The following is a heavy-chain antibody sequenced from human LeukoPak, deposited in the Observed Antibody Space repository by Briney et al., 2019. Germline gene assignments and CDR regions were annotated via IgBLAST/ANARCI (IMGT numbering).Heavy chain of an antibody. CDR2: IYTSGST. CDR1: GGSISSYY. V-gene: IGHV4-4*07. J-gene: IGHJ4*02. Sequence: SETLSLTCTVSGGSISSYYWSWIRQPAGKGLEWIGRIYTSGSTNYNPSLKSRVTISVDTSKNQFSLKLSSVTAADTAVYYCARGGNYDFWSGYYNFDYWGQGTLVTVSS. CDR3: ARGGNYDFWSGYYNFDY. D-gene: IGHD3-3*01.